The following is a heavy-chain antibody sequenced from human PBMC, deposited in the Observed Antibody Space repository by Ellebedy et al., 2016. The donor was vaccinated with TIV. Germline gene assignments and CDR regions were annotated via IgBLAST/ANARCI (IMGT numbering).Heavy chain of an antibody. J-gene: IGHJ6*02. D-gene: IGHD3-16*01. CDR3: TRPYDYVWGSQLAYYHYGMDV. Sequence: GESLKISCAASGFTFSSYSINWVRQAPGKGLEWVSYISSSSSTIYYADSVKGRFTISRDNAKNSLYLQMNSLRADDTGVYYCTRPYDYVWGSQLAYYHYGMDVWGQGTTITVSS. CDR2: ISSSSSTI. V-gene: IGHV3-48*01. CDR1: GFTFSSYS.